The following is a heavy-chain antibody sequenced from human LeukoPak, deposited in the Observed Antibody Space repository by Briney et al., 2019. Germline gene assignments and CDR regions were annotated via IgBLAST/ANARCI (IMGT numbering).Heavy chain of an antibody. CDR2: INTDGTVT. CDR1: GFTFSKYW. D-gene: IGHD6-19*01. CDR3: ATKQWLAPPPDS. Sequence: GGSLRLSCAASGFTFSKYWMLWVSQAPEKGLESVSRINTDGTVTTYADSVKGRFTVSRDNADNTMFLQMNSVRDEDTAVYYCATKQWLAPPPDSWGQGTPVTVSS. V-gene: IGHV3-74*01. J-gene: IGHJ4*02.